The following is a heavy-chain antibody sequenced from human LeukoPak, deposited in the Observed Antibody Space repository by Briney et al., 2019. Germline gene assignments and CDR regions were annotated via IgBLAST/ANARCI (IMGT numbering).Heavy chain of an antibody. CDR1: GFTFSSIA. V-gene: IGHV3-23*01. CDR3: AKSRFGSGRGSDD. J-gene: IGHJ4*02. Sequence: RGAPRLSCVEPGFTFSSIAMCWVRQAPGKGREWVSVMSGSDGSTNYADSVKGRFTISRDNAKSTLYLQMKSLRVEDTAVYYCAKSRFGSGRGSDDWGQGTLVTVSS. CDR2: MSGSDGST. D-gene: IGHD2-15*01.